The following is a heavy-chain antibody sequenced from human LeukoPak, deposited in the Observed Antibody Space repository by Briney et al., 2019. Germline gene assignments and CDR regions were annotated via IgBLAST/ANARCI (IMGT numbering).Heavy chain of an antibody. CDR3: ATNPTIFGVVRGAYYYYYMDV. J-gene: IGHJ6*03. CDR2: FDPEDGET. Sequence: ASVKVSCKVSGYTLTELSMHWVRQAPGKGLEWMGGFDPEDGETIYAQKFQGRVTMTEDTSTDTAYMELSSLRSEDAAVYYCATNPTIFGVVRGAYYYYYMDVWGKGTTVTVSS. D-gene: IGHD3-3*01. V-gene: IGHV1-24*01. CDR1: GYTLTELS.